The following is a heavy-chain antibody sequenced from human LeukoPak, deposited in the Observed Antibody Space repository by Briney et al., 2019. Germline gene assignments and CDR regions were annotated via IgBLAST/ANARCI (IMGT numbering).Heavy chain of an antibody. CDR2: IWYDGTNK. V-gene: IGHV3-33*01. CDR3: ARDRTYCTKGVCYSRAFDI. D-gene: IGHD2-8*01. CDR1: GFTFSSYG. J-gene: IGHJ3*02. Sequence: PGGSLRLSCAASGFTFSSYGMHWVRQAPGKGLEWVAVIWYDGTNKYYADSVKGRFTISRDNSKNTLYLQMNSLRAEDTAVYYCARDRTYCTKGVCYSRAFDIWGQGTMVTVSS.